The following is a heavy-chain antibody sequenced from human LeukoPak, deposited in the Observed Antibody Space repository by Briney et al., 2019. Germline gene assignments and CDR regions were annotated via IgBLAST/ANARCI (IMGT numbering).Heavy chain of an antibody. CDR3: AREWGIAVAGTFAY. CDR2: ISYDGSNK. V-gene: IGHV3-30*04. Sequence: GGSLRLSCAASGFTFSSYAMHWVRQAPGKGLEWVAVISYDGSNKYHADSVKGRFTISRDNSKNTLYLQMNSLRAEDTAVYYCAREWGIAVAGTFAYWGQGTLVTVSS. J-gene: IGHJ4*02. D-gene: IGHD6-19*01. CDR1: GFTFSSYA.